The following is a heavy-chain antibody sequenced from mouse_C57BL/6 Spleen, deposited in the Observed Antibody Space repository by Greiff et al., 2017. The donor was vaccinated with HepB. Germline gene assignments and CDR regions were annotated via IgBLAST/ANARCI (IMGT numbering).Heavy chain of an antibody. CDR3: ARSHDDYDGGYFDV. Sequence: EVQLQQSGAELVKPGASVKLSCTASGFNIKDYYMHWVKQRTEQGLEWIGRIDPEDGENKYAQKFQGKATITADTSSNTAYLQLSSLTAEDTAVYYCARSHDDYDGGYFDVWGTGTTVTVSS. D-gene: IGHD2-4*01. CDR1: GFNIKDYY. V-gene: IGHV14-2*01. J-gene: IGHJ1*03. CDR2: IDPEDGEN.